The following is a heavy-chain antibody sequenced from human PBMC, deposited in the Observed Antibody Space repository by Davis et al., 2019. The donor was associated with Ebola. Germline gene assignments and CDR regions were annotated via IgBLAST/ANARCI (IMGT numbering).Heavy chain of an antibody. J-gene: IGHJ4*02. CDR3: ARTITILGYFDY. D-gene: IGHD3-3*01. CDR1: GYTFTSYY. CDR2: INPSGGST. V-gene: IGHV1-46*01. Sequence: AASVKVSCKASGYTFTSYYMHWVRQAPGQGLEWMGIINPSGGSTSYAQKFQGRVTITADESTSTAYMELSSLRSEDTAVYYCARTITILGYFDYWGQGTLVTVSS.